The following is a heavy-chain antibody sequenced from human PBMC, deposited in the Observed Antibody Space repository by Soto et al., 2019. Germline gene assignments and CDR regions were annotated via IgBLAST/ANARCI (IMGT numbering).Heavy chain of an antibody. CDR3: ARGHWLASFDY. Sequence: QVQLVQSGAEVKKPGASVKVSCKASGYTFTSYAIHWVRQAPGQRLEWMGVVNTGNGNTKSSQKFQGRVTITRDTSASTAYMDLSSLRSEDTAVYYCARGHWLASFDYGGQGTLVTVSS. D-gene: IGHD6-19*01. CDR2: VNTGNGNT. CDR1: GYTFTSYA. V-gene: IGHV1-3*04. J-gene: IGHJ4*02.